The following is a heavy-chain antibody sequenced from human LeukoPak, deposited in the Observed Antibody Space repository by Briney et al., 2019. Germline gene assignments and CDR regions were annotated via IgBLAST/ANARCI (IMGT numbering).Heavy chain of an antibody. Sequence: SGGSLRLSCAASGFTFSSYAMSWVRQAPGKGLEWVSAISGSGGSTYYADSVKGRFTISRDNSKNTLYLQMNSLRAEDTAVYYCAKAPRGYSYGYVDYWGQGTLVTVSS. V-gene: IGHV3-23*01. J-gene: IGHJ4*02. CDR1: GFTFSSYA. D-gene: IGHD5-18*01. CDR3: AKAPRGYSYGYVDY. CDR2: ISGSGGST.